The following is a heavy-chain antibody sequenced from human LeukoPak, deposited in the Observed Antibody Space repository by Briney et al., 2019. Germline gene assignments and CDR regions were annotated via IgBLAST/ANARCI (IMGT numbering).Heavy chain of an antibody. CDR2: MRYSGST. CDR3: AGIAVRNNYFEY. V-gene: IGHV4-59*01. J-gene: IGHJ4*02. Sequence: PSETLSLTCTVSGGSISTYYWSWIRQPPGKGLEWIGYMRYSGSTNYNPSFKSRATASVDMSKNQLSLKLSSVTAADTAVYYCAGIAVRNNYFEYWGQGTLVTVSS. CDR1: GGSISTYY. D-gene: IGHD6-19*01.